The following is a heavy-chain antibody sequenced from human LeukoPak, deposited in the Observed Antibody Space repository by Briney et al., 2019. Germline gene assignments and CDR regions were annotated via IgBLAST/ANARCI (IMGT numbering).Heavy chain of an antibody. CDR2: ISGSGGNT. CDR3: ASQPPHCSSTSCYIAY. V-gene: IGHV3-23*01. CDR1: GFTFSSYA. Sequence: GGSLRLSCAASGFTFSSYAMSWVRQAPGKGLEWVSVISGSGGNTYYADSVKGRFTISRDNSKDTLYLQMNSLRAEDTAVYYCASQPPHCSSTSCYIAYWGQGTLVTVSS. J-gene: IGHJ4*02. D-gene: IGHD2-2*01.